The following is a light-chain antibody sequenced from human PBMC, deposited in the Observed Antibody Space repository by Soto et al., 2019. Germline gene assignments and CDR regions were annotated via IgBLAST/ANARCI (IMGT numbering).Light chain of an antibody. J-gene: IGKJ1*01. Sequence: VLTQSPSTLLLSPGERATLSCRTSQSVNNFLAWYQLKPGQAPRLLIYDAYKRATGIPARFSASGSGTEFTLTISSLQPDDFATYYCLQYETYWTFGQGTKVDIK. CDR3: LQYETYWT. CDR1: QSVNNF. CDR2: DAY. V-gene: IGKV3-11*01.